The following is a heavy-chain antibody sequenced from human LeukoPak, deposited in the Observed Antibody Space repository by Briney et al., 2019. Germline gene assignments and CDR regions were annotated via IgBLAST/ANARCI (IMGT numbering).Heavy chain of an antibody. CDR1: GGSISSSSYY. D-gene: IGHD6-6*01. CDR3: ARGVLV. CDR2: INHSGST. Sequence: PSETLSLTCTVSGGSISSSSYYWGWLRQPPGKGLEWIGEINHSGSTNYNPSLKSRVTISVDTSKNQFSLKLSSVTAADTAVYYCARGVLVWGQGTLVTVSS. J-gene: IGHJ4*02. V-gene: IGHV4-39*07.